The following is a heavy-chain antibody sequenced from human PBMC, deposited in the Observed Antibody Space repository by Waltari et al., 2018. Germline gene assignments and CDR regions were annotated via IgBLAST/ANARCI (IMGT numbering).Heavy chain of an antibody. D-gene: IGHD3-16*01. J-gene: IGHJ4*02. V-gene: IGHV4-39*02. CDR2: IYYSGST. CDR1: GGSISSSSYY. Sequence: QLQLQESGPGLVKPSATLSLTCTVSGGSISSSSYYWGWIRQPPGKGLEWIGSIYYSGSTYYNPSLKSRVTISVDTSKNQFSLKLSSVTAADTAVYYCAREIIPDYPHYFDYWGQGTLVTVSS. CDR3: AREIIPDYPHYFDY.